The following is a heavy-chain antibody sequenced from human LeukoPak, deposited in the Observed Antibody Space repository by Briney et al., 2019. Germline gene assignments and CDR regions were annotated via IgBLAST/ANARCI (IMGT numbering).Heavy chain of an antibody. CDR1: GFTFSSHG. V-gene: IGHV3-30*02. Sequence: SGGSLRLSCKASGFTFSSHGMNWVRQAPGKGLEWVAVIWYDGSKKYYVDPVKGRFTISRDNSKNTLYLQMNSLRAEDTAVYYCAKDVLRGEDIVVVPAAQTFDYWGQGTLVTVSS. J-gene: IGHJ4*02. CDR3: AKDVLRGEDIVVVPAAQTFDY. D-gene: IGHD2-2*01. CDR2: IWYDGSKK.